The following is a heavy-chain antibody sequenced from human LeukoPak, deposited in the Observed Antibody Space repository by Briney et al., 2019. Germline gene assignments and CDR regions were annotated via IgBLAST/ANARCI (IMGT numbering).Heavy chain of an antibody. Sequence: GGSLRLSCAASGFTFNTFNMNWVRQAPGKGLEWVSSITSGGDYIYYADSVKGRFTTSRDNAKNSLYLQMNSLRAEDTAVYYCARYSGTYRDYWGQGTLVTVSS. J-gene: IGHJ4*02. V-gene: IGHV3-21*01. CDR2: ITSGGDYI. CDR1: GFTFNTFN. CDR3: ARYSGTYRDY. D-gene: IGHD1-26*01.